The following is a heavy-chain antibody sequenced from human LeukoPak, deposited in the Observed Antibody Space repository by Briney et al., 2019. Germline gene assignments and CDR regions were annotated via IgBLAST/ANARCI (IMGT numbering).Heavy chain of an antibody. Sequence: GGSLRLSCEGSGFTFSNYWMSWVRQAPGKGLEWVAKIKQDGSEKYYVDSVKGRFTISRDNAKNSLYLQLNSLRADDTAVYYCARGYCTGGSCSKYDYWGQGTLVTVSS. CDR3: ARGYCTGGSCSKYDY. D-gene: IGHD2-15*01. V-gene: IGHV3-7*01. CDR2: IKQDGSEK. J-gene: IGHJ4*02. CDR1: GFTFSNYW.